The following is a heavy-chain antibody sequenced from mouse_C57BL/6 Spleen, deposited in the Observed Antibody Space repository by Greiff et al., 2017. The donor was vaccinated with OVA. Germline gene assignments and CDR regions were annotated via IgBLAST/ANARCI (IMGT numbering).Heavy chain of an antibody. J-gene: IGHJ2*01. CDR3: ARGAGDLGPGY. CDR2: IYPSDSET. Sequence: QVQLQQPGAELVRPGSSVKLSCKASGYTFTSYWMDWVKQRPGQGLEWIGNIYPSDSETHYNQKFKDKATLTVDKSSSTAYMQLSSLTSEDSAVYYCARGAGDLGPGYWGQGTTLTVSS. V-gene: IGHV1-61*01. CDR1: GYTFTSYW. D-gene: IGHD4-1*01.